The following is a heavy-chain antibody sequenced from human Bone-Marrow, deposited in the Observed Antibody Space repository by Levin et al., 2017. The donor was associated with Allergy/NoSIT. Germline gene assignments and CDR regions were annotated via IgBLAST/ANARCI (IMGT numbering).Heavy chain of an antibody. CDR1: GGSFSGYY. Sequence: SSETLSLTCAVYGGSFSGYYWSWIRQPPGKGLEWIGEINHSGSTNYNPSLKSRVTISVDTSKNQFSLKLSSVTAADTAVYYCARGQRYSSGWPIKFRYYYGMDGWGQGTTVTVSS. D-gene: IGHD6-19*01. J-gene: IGHJ6*02. CDR2: INHSGST. CDR3: ARGQRYSSGWPIKFRYYYGMDG. V-gene: IGHV4-34*01.